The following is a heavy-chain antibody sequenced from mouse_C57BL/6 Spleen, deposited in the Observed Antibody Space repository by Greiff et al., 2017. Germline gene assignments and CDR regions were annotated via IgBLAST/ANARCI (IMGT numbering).Heavy chain of an antibody. J-gene: IGHJ4*01. CDR1: GFTFSSYG. CDR2: ISSGGSYT. V-gene: IGHV5-6*02. Sequence: EVKLVESGGDLVKPGGYLKLSCAASGFTFSSYGMSWVRQTPDKRLEWVATISSGGSYTYYPDSVKGRFTISRDNAKNTLYLQMSSLKSEDTAMYYCARQNDYYAMDYWGQGTSVTVSS. CDR3: ARQNDYYAMDY.